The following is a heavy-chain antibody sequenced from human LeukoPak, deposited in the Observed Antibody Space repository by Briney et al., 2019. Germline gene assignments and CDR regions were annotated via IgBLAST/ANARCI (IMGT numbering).Heavy chain of an antibody. Sequence: ASVKVSCKASGYTFTSYYMHWVRQAPGQGLEWMGIINPSGGSTSYAQKFQGRVTMTRDTSTSTVYMELGSLRSEDTAVYYCARSMGGDYDSSGPDYWGQGTLVTVSS. CDR3: ARSMGGDYDSSGPDY. J-gene: IGHJ4*02. CDR1: GYTFTSYY. D-gene: IGHD3-22*01. CDR2: INPSGGST. V-gene: IGHV1-46*01.